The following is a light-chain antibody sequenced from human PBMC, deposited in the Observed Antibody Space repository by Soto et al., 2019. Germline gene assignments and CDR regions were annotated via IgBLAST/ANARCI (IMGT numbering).Light chain of an antibody. V-gene: IGKV1-39*01. CDR3: HQSYITPWT. J-gene: IGKJ1*01. CDR2: AAS. CDR1: QSITNY. Sequence: DIQMTQSPSSLSTSVGDRLTITCRASQSITNYLNWYQHKPGKVPKLLIYAASRLQSGVPSRFSGSGSGTDFTLTISSLQPEDFATYYCHQSYITPWTFGQGTKVEIK.